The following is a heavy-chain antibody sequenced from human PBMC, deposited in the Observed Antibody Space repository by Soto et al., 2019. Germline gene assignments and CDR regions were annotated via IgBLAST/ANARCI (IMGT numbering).Heavy chain of an antibody. CDR3: VRDGLDYYDTERLYFDN. V-gene: IGHV3-21*01. Sequence: EGQLVESGGGTVRPGGSLKLSCAAFGFNFITYSLSWVRQAPGKGLEWVASISSSAVYLDYADSVKGRFTISRDNANNSMSLQMHSLRAEATATYYCVRDGLDYYDTERLYFDNWGQGTLVTVSS. J-gene: IGHJ4*02. D-gene: IGHD3-22*01. CDR1: GFNFITYS. CDR2: ISSSAVYL.